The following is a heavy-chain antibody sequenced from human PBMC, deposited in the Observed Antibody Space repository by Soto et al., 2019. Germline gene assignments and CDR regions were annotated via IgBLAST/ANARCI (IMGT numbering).Heavy chain of an antibody. Sequence: ETSVKVSCKESGYTLTSYAMHWVRQAPGQRLEWMGWINAGNGNTKYSQKFQGRVTITRDTSASTAYMELSSLRSEDTAVYYCARVPLNMIPSPGWFDPWGQGTLVTVSS. V-gene: IGHV1-3*01. D-gene: IGHD3-10*01. J-gene: IGHJ5*02. CDR1: GYTLTSYA. CDR2: INAGNGNT. CDR3: ARVPLNMIPSPGWFDP.